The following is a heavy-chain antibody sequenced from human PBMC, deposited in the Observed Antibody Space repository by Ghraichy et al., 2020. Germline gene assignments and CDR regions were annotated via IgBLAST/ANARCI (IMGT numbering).Heavy chain of an antibody. V-gene: IGHV4-59*08. J-gene: IGHJ4*02. CDR3: ARHATDILNGEMVYYFDS. D-gene: IGHD3-9*01. Sequence: SQTLSLTCTVSGDPISPYCWSWFRQPPGKGLEWIGYVYHSGTTNYNPSLERRVTMSVETSKTQFSLRLSSVTAADTAVYYCARHATDILNGEMVYYFDSWGQGIQVTVSS. CDR1: GDPISPYC. CDR2: VYHSGTT.